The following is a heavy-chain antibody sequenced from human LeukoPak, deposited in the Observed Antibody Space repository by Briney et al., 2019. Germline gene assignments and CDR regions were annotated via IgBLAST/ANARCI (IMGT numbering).Heavy chain of an antibody. CDR1: GYSISSGYY. V-gene: IGHV4-38-2*02. D-gene: IGHD6-13*01. J-gene: IGHJ4*02. Sequence: PSETLSLTCTVSGYSISSGYYWGWIRQPPGKGLEWIGSIYHSGSTYYNPSLKSRVTISVDTSKNQFSLKLSSVTAADTAVYYCARDLLWGGAAGVVFDYWGQGTLVTVSS. CDR3: ARDLLWGGAAGVVFDY. CDR2: IYHSGST.